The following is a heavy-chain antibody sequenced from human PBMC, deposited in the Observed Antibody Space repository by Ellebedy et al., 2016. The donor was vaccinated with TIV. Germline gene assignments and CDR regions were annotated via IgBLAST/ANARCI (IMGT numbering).Heavy chain of an antibody. J-gene: IGHJ4*02. CDR1: GCTISSYW. D-gene: IGHD3-22*01. V-gene: IGHV3-7*01. Sequence: GESLKISCAASGCTISSYWMNWVRQAPGKGLEWVANIKQDGTEKYYVDSVKGRFTISRDNAKNSLYLQMNSLRAEDTAVYYCARDLWSGYYESSGYMWGQGTLVTVSS. CDR3: ARDLWSGYYESSGYM. CDR2: IKQDGTEK.